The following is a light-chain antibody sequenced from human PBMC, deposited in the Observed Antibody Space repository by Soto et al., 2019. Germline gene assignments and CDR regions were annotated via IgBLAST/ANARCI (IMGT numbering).Light chain of an antibody. CDR2: GAS. V-gene: IGKV3-20*01. CDR3: QQHGSSPGT. J-gene: IGKJ1*01. Sequence: EIVLTQSPGTLSLSPGERATLSCRASQSVSSSYLAWYQQKPGQAPRLLIYGASRRATGIPDRFNGSGSGTDFTLTISGLEPEDFAIYYCQQHGSSPGTFGQGTKVDIK. CDR1: QSVSSSY.